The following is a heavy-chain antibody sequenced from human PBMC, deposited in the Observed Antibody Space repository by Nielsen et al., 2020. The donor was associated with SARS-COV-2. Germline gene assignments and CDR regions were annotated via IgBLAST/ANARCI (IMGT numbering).Heavy chain of an antibody. V-gene: IGHV3-33*05. CDR1: GFDFSHHG. CDR3: ARNPNYGNEFIIDS. Sequence: GGSLTLSCAASGFDFSHHGIHWVRQAPGKGLEWVAHISYEGRNRGYADSVKGRFTISRDNSKNTGFLQMNSLRPEDTAFYFCARNPNYGNEFIIDSWGQGTLVTVAS. J-gene: IGHJ5*01. CDR2: ISYEGRNR. D-gene: IGHD3-16*01.